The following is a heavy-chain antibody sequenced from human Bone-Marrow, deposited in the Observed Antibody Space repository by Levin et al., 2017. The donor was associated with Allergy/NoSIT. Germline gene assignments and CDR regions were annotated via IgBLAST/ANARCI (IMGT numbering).Heavy chain of an antibody. CDR1: GFTFGNHA. CDR2: IRPNSERT. CDR3: AREQGASGWYTVDF. D-gene: IGHD6-13*01. J-gene: IGHJ4*02. V-gene: IGHV3-23*01. Sequence: SGESLKISCAASGFTFGNHAMTWVRHAPGKGLEWVSTIRPNSERTYFADSVKGRFTVSRDDSMNMMYLQMNSLRVDDAAVYYCAREQGASGWYTVDFWGQGTLVTVSS.